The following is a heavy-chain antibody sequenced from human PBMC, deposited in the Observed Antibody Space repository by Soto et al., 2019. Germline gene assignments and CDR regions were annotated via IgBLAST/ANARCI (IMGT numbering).Heavy chain of an antibody. CDR1: GYTFTGYY. J-gene: IGHJ5*02. CDR3: ARGKRVVITTTIIVNWSPWFDP. D-gene: IGHD3-22*01. CDR2: INPNSGGT. Sequence: GAAVKVSCKASGYTFTGYYMHWVRQAPGQGLEWMGWINPNSGGTNYAQKFQGWVTMTRDTSISTAYMELSRLRSDDTAVYYCARGKRVVITTTIIVNWSPWFDPWGQGTLVTVSS. V-gene: IGHV1-2*04.